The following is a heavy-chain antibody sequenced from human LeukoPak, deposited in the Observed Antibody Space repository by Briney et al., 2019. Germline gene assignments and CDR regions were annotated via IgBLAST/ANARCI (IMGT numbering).Heavy chain of an antibody. J-gene: IGHJ4*02. D-gene: IGHD6-13*01. Sequence: GGSLRLSCEASGFPFNNYNRNWVRQAPGKGLEWVSSTSGSSSYIYYADSVKGRFTISRDNAKNSLSLQMNSLRAEDTAVYYCARTPSSEQQLSFDNWGQGILVTVSS. V-gene: IGHV3-21*01. CDR3: ARTPSSEQQLSFDN. CDR2: TSGSSSYI. CDR1: GFPFNNYN.